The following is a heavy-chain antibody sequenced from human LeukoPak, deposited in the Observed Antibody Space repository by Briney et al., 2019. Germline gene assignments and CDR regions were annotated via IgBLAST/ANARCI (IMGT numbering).Heavy chain of an antibody. Sequence: SETLSLTCTVSGGSISSYHWSWIRQPPGKGLEWIGYIYYSGSTNYNPSLKSRVTISVDTSKNQFSLKLSSVTAADTAVYYCARVSSGWDRTQFDYWGQGTLVTVSS. V-gene: IGHV4-59*01. J-gene: IGHJ4*02. CDR1: GGSISSYH. D-gene: IGHD6-19*01. CDR2: IYYSGST. CDR3: ARVSSGWDRTQFDY.